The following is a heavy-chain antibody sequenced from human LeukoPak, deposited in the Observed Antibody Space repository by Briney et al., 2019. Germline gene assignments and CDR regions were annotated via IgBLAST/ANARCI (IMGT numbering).Heavy chain of an antibody. CDR2: IYYSGST. V-gene: IGHV4-39*01. Sequence: ETLSLTCTVSAGSISSSSSYWGWLRQPPGKGLEWTGSIYYSGSTYYNPSLKSRVTISVDTSKNQFSLTLSSVTGADTAVYYCARLRATVQPDYRVQGTMVTVSS. J-gene: IGHJ4*02. CDR3: ARLRATVQPDY. D-gene: IGHD4-17*01. CDR1: AGSISSSSSY.